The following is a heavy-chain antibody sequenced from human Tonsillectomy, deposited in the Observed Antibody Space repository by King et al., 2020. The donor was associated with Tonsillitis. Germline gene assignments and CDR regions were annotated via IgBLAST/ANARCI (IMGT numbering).Heavy chain of an antibody. D-gene: IGHD7-27*01. CDR1: GGSISSSSYY. CDR2: IFYSGST. V-gene: IGHV4-39*01. CDR3: ARLHWGLYYYGLDV. J-gene: IGHJ6*02. Sequence: QLQESGPGLVKPSETLSLTCTVSGGSISSSSYYWAWIRQPPGKGLEWIGSIFYSGSTFYNPSLKSRVTISVDTSKNQFSLKLSSVTAADTAVYYCARLHWGLYYYGLDVWGQGTTVTVSS.